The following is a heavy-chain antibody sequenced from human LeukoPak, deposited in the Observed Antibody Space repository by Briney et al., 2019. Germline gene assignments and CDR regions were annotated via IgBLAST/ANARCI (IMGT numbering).Heavy chain of an antibody. J-gene: IGHJ3*02. CDR1: GFTFSSYW. V-gene: IGHV3-7*01. Sequence: SGGSLRLSCAASGFTFSSYWVSWVRQAPGKGLEWVANIKQDGSEKYYVDSVKGRFTISRDNAKNSLYLQMNSLRAEDTAVYYCARESDYGAFDIWGQGTMVTVSS. CDR3: ARESDYGAFDI. D-gene: IGHD3-16*01. CDR2: IKQDGSEK.